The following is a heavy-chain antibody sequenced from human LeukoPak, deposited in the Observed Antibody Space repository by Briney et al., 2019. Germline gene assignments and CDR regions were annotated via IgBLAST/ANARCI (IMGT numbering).Heavy chain of an antibody. CDR3: ARSPIVVDPYGMDV. J-gene: IGHJ6*02. V-gene: IGHV3-48*04. CDR1: GFTFSSYS. CDR2: ISSSSSTI. Sequence: GSLRLSCAASGFTFSSYSMNWVRQAPGKGLEWVSYISSSSSTIYYADSVKGRFTISRDNAKNSLYLQMNSLRAEDTAVYYCARSPIVVDPYGMDVWGQGTAVTVSS. D-gene: IGHD3-22*01.